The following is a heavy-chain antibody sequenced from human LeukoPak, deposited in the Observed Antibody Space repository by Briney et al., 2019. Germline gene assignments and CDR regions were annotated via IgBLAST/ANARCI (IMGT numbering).Heavy chain of an antibody. CDR2: TIPILGIA. CDR1: GGTFSSYA. D-gene: IGHD2-2*01. V-gene: IGHV1-69*04. Sequence: AASVKVSCKASGGTFSSYAISWVRQAPGQGLEWMGRTIPILGIANYAQKFQGRVTITADKSTSTAYVELSSLRSEDTAVYYCARLTLHCSSTSCYPYYYYYGMDVWGQGTTVTVSS. CDR3: ARLTLHCSSTSCYPYYYYYGMDV. J-gene: IGHJ6*02.